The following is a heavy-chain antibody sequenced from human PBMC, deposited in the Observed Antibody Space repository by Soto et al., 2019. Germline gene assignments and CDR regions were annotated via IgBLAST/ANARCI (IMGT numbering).Heavy chain of an antibody. V-gene: IGHV2-5*02. CDR1: GFSLSTGGVG. CDR3: AHTPFFGDKLDS. J-gene: IGHJ4*02. CDR2: IYWDDDN. D-gene: IGHD2-21*01. Sequence: QITLKESGPTLVKPTQTLTLTCTFSGFSLSTGGVGVAWIRQPPGKALEWLAVIYWDDDNRYSPSLKNRLTVXQXLSKNQVVLTMTNLAPVDTATYYCAHTPFFGDKLDSWGQGTLVSVSS.